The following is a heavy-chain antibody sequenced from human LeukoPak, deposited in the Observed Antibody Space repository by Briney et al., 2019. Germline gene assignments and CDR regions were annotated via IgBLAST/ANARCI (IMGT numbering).Heavy chain of an antibody. V-gene: IGHV4-31*03. Sequence: SQTLSLTCTVSGGSISSGGYYWSWIRQHPGKGLEWIGYIYYSGSTNYNPSLKSRVTISVDTSKNQFSLKLSSVTAADTAVYYCARGALGRGQLVGTSKGSDIWGQGTMVTVSS. J-gene: IGHJ3*02. CDR1: GGSISSGGYY. CDR2: IYYSGST. D-gene: IGHD6-6*01. CDR3: ARGALGRGQLVGTSKGSDI.